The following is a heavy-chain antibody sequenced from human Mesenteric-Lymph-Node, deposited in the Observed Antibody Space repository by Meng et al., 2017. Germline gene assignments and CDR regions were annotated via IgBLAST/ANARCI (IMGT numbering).Heavy chain of an antibody. CDR1: GYTFTSYD. J-gene: IGHJ4*02. Sequence: QVQLVQSGAKGKKPGASVKGSCKASGYTFTSYDINWVRQATGQGLEWMGWMNPNSGNTGYAQKFQGRVTMTRNTSISTAYMELSSLRSEDTAVYYCARAGEYYYGSGDDYWGQGSLVTVS. CDR3: ARAGEYYYGSGDDY. V-gene: IGHV1-8*01. CDR2: MNPNSGNT. D-gene: IGHD3-10*01.